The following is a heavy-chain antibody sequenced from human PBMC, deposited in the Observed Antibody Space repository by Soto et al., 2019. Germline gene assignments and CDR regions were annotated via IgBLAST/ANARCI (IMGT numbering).Heavy chain of an antibody. CDR2: IKSKTDGGTT. Sequence: GGSLRLSCAASGFTFSNAWMSWVRQAPGKGLEWVGRIKSKTDGGTTYYAAPVKGRFTISRDDSKNTLYLQMNSLKTEDTAVYYCTTAETTVTGGLDYWGQGTLVTVSS. CDR3: TTAETTVTGGLDY. CDR1: GFTFSNAW. V-gene: IGHV3-15*01. D-gene: IGHD4-17*01. J-gene: IGHJ4*02.